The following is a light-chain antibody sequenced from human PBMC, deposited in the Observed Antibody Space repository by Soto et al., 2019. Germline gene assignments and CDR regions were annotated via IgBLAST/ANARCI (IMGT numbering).Light chain of an antibody. V-gene: IGKV3-15*01. Sequence: EVGMTQAPATLSVFPGERVTLSCRASESVGSNLAWYQQKPGQAPRLLIYGASTRATGVPARFSGSGSGTEFTLTISSLQSEDFALYYCQQHNNWLTFGGGTKVEIE. CDR1: ESVGSN. J-gene: IGKJ4*01. CDR2: GAS. CDR3: QQHNNWLT.